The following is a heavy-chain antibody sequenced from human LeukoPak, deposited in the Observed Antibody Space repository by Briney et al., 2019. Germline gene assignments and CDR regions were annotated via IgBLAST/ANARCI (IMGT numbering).Heavy chain of an antibody. Sequence: GGSLRLSCAASGFTFSSYEMNWVRQAPGKGLEWVSYISSSGSTIYYADSVKGRFTISRDNAKNSLYLQMNSLRAEDTAVYYCARVLPVTELHYYDSSGYQTTPAFDIWGQGTMVTVSS. CDR3: ARVLPVTELHYYDSSGYQTTPAFDI. CDR2: ISSSGSTI. D-gene: IGHD3-22*01. CDR1: GFTFSSYE. J-gene: IGHJ3*02. V-gene: IGHV3-48*03.